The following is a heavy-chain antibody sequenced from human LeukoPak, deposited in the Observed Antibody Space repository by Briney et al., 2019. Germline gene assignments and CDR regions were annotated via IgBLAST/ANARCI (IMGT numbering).Heavy chain of an antibody. V-gene: IGHV1-69*13. CDR2: IIPIFGTA. CDR1: GGTFSSYA. Sequence: SAKVSCKASGGTFSSYAISWVRQAPGQGLEWMGGIIPIFGTANYAQKFQGRVTITADESTSTAYMELSSLRSEDTAVYYCARVQLVMGSYWYFDLWGRGTLVTVSS. J-gene: IGHJ2*01. CDR3: ARVQLVMGSYWYFDL. D-gene: IGHD6-13*01.